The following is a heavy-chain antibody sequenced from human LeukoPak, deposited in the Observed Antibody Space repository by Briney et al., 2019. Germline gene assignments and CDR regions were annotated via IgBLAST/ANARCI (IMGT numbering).Heavy chain of an antibody. CDR2: IYHRGST. CDR1: GGSISSNS. J-gene: IGHJ6*02. V-gene: IGHV4-59*08. Sequence: SETLSLTCTVSGGSISSNSWSWIRQSPGKGLEWIGYIYHRGSTDYNPSLKSRVTISVDTSKSQFSLKLSSVTAADPAVYYCARQNYDEVNYYYYGLDVWGQGTTVTVSS. CDR3: ARQNYDEVNYYYYGLDV. D-gene: IGHD3-3*01.